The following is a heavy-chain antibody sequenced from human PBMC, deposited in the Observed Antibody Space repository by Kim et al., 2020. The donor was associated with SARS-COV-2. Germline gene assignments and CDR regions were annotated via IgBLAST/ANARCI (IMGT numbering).Heavy chain of an antibody. CDR2: IYGDDDK. CDR3: AHRQEEVGARARIWFGP. V-gene: IGHV2-5*02. CDR1: GFSLRTGGVG. Sequence: SGPTLVHPTQPLTLTCTFSGFSLRTGGVGVGWIRQPPGKALEWLALIYGDDDKRYSPSLKSRLTITRDTSKNQVVFTMTNMDPVDTATYYCAHRQEEVGARARIWFGPWGQGTLVTVSS. J-gene: IGHJ5*02. D-gene: IGHD5-12*01.